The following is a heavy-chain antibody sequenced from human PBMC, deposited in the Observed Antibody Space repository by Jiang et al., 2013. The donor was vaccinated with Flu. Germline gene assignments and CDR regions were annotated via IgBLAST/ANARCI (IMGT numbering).Heavy chain of an antibody. D-gene: IGHD2-15*01. V-gene: IGHV3-30*03. CDR1: GFTFSSYG. Sequence: RSLRLSCAASGFTFSSYGMHWVRQAPGKGLEWVAVISYDGSNKYYADSVKGRFTISRDNSKNTLYLQMNSLRAEDTAVYYCTRPGVVVAATQMAAVLFDYWGQGTLVTVSS. J-gene: IGHJ4*02. CDR2: ISYDGSNK. CDR3: TRPGVVVAATQMAAVLFDY.